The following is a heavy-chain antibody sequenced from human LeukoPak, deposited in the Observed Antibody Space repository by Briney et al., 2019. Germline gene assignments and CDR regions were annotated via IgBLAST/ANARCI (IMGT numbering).Heavy chain of an antibody. CDR3: ARGEARGVIPDVRRY. D-gene: IGHD3-10*01. V-gene: IGHV4-34*01. J-gene: IGHJ4*02. Sequence: PSETLSLTCAVYGGSFSGYYWSWIRQPPGKGLEWIGEVSHSGETHYNPSLKSRVTISVDTSKNQFSLKLTSVTAADTAVYYCARGEARGVIPDVRRYWGQGALVTVSS. CDR1: GGSFSGYY. CDR2: VSHSGET.